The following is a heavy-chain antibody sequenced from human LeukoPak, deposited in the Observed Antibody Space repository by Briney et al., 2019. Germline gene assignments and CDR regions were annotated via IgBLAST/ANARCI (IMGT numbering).Heavy chain of an antibody. Sequence: PSETLSLTCTVSGGSISSYYWSWIRQPPGKGLEWIGYIYYSGSTNYNPSLESRVTISVDTSKNQFSLKLSSVTAADTAVYYCARVIGYSGYDAFDYWGQGTLVTVSS. CDR3: ARVIGYSGYDAFDY. CDR2: IYYSGST. V-gene: IGHV4-59*01. J-gene: IGHJ4*02. CDR1: GGSISSYY. D-gene: IGHD5-12*01.